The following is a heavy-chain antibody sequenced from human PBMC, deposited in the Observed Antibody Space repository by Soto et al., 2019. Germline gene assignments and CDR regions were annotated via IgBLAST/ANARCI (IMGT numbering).Heavy chain of an antibody. CDR3: ARVERGTATTVVDAFDI. J-gene: IGHJ3*02. CDR2: MSHSGGT. Sequence: QVQLPQWGAGLLKPSETLSLTCAVYGGFVSSGSYYWSWIRQPPGKGLEWIGEMSHSGGTHFNPSLKSRATISVDTSKNQFSLKMSSVTAADTALYYCARVERGTATTVVDAFDIWGPGTMVTVSS. V-gene: IGHV4-34*01. CDR1: GGFVSSGSYY. D-gene: IGHD1-1*01.